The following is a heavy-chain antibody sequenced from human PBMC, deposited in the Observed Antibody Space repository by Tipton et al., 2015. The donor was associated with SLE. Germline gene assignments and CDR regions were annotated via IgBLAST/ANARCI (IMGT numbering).Heavy chain of an antibody. CDR1: GGSISSYY. CDR3: ARALPFNYDFWSGYSTDPFDV. CDR2: IAHNGYT. Sequence: TLSLTCTVSGGSISSYYWSWIRQHPGKGLEWIGYIAHNGYTYYNPSLEGRVTTSVDTSKNQFSLKLSSVTAADTAVYYCARALPFNYDFWSGYSTDPFDVWGQGTMVTVSA. V-gene: IGHV4-59*01. J-gene: IGHJ3*01. D-gene: IGHD3-3*01.